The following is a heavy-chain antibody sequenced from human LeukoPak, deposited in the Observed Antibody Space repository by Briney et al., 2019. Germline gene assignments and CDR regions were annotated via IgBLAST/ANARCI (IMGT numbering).Heavy chain of an antibody. CDR2: INHSGST. Sequence: SETLSLTCAVYRGSFSGYYWSWIRQPPGKGLEWIGEINHSGSTNYNPSLKSRVTISVDTSKNQFSLKLSSVTAADTAVYYCARHVWLQPFDYWGQGTLVTVSS. CDR3: ARHVWLQPFDY. J-gene: IGHJ4*02. V-gene: IGHV4-34*01. CDR1: RGSFSGYY. D-gene: IGHD3-9*01.